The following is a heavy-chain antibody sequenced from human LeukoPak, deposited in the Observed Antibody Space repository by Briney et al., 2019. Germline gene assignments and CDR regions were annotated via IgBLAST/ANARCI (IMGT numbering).Heavy chain of an antibody. J-gene: IGHJ6*03. CDR2: ISAYNGNT. Sequence: ASVKVSCKASGYTFTSYGISWVRQAPGQGLEWMGWISAYNGNTNYAQKLQGRVTMTTDTSTSTAYMELRSLRSDDTAVYYCARAAGGGYYYYYYYMDVWGKGTTVTVSS. D-gene: IGHD2-8*02. CDR3: ARAAGGGYYYYYYYMDV. V-gene: IGHV1-18*01. CDR1: GYTFTSYG.